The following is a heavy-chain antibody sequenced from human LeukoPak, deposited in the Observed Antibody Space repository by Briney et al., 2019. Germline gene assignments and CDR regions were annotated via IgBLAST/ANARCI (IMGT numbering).Heavy chain of an antibody. D-gene: IGHD6-19*01. Sequence: GGSLRLSCAASGFTFSGSAMHWVRQASGKGLERLGRIRSKAGSYATAYAESVKGRFTVSRDDSKNTAYLQMNSLKTEDTAVYYCTRSGSGWYYDYWGQGTLITVSS. CDR2: IRSKAGSYAT. CDR1: GFTFSGSA. V-gene: IGHV3-73*01. CDR3: TRSGSGWYYDY. J-gene: IGHJ4*02.